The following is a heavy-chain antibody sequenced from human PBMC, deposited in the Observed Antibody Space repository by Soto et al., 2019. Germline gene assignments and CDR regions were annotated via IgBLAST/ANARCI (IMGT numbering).Heavy chain of an antibody. CDR2: VYYSGST. CDR3: ARDYRAPYDGAMDV. Sequence: SLPCTVSGGSISSVDYHWSWIRQPPGKGLEWIGAVYYSGSTYYNPSLKSRITISVDTSKNQFSLKLTSVTAADTAVYYCARDYRAPYDGAMDVLGQGTTVIVSS. CDR1: GGSISSVDYH. V-gene: IGHV4-30-4*01. J-gene: IGHJ6*02. D-gene: IGHD3-16*01.